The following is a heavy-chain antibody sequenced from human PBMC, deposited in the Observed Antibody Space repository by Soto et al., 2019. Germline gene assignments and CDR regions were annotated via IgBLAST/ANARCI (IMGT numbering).Heavy chain of an antibody. CDR2: MNPNSGNT. CDR1: GYTFTSYD. V-gene: IGHV1-8*01. Sequence: ASVKVSCKASGYTFTSYDINWVRQATGQGLEWMGWMNPNSGNTGYAQKFQGRVTMTRNTSISTAYMELSSLRSEDTTVYYCARAISPKYVWRNWLDPWGQRTLVTVCS. J-gene: IGHJ5*02. CDR3: ARAISPKYVWRNWLDP. D-gene: IGHD3-16*01.